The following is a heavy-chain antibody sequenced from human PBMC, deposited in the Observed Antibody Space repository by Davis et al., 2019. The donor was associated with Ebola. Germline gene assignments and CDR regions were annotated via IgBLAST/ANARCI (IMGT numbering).Heavy chain of an antibody. CDR2: ISSSSSYI. CDR1: GFTFSSYS. CDR3: ARGGATIGADYYYYGMDV. D-gene: IGHD5-12*01. V-gene: IGHV3-21*01. J-gene: IGHJ6*04. Sequence: GGSLRLSCAASGFTFSSYSMNWVRQAPGKGLEWVSSISSSSSYIYYADSVKGRFTISRDNAKNSLYLQMNSLRAEDTAVYYCARGGATIGADYYYYGMDVWGKGTTVTVSS.